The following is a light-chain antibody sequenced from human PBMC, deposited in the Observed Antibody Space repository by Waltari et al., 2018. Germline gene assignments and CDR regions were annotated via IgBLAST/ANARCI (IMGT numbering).Light chain of an antibody. V-gene: IGKV1-9*01. CDR1: QGISNY. CDR3: QQLDSYQWT. CDR2: AAS. J-gene: IGKJ1*01. Sequence: IQLTPSPSPLSASVGAGVTITCRASQGISNYLAWYQQKPGKAPKLLIYAASTLQSGVPSRFSGSGSGTDFTLTISRLQPEDFAAYYCQQLDSYQWTFGQGTKVEIK.